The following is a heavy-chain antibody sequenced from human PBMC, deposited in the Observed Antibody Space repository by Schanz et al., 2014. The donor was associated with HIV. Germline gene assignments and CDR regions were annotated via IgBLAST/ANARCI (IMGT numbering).Heavy chain of an antibody. CDR3: AKGGFCSSTSCYIEEHGMDV. CDR1: GFSFSNYA. Sequence: EEQLLESGGGLVQPGGSLRLSCAASGFSFSNYAMNWVRQAPGKGLQWVSSVSGGGGRTYSADSVKGRFSIFRDNSRVYLQMNSLRAEDTAVYYCAKGGFCSSTSCYIEEHGMDVWGHGTTVIVSS. D-gene: IGHD2-2*02. V-gene: IGHV3-23*01. J-gene: IGHJ6*02. CDR2: VSGGGGRT.